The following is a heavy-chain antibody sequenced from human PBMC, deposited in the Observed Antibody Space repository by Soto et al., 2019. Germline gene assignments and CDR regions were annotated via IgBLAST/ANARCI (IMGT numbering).Heavy chain of an antibody. D-gene: IGHD2-21*02. CDR1: GFTFNTYG. CDR3: AKDRKGGIDCLVY. J-gene: IGHJ4*02. Sequence: GGSLRLSCAASGFTFNTYGMHWVRQAPGKGLEWVAVISDDGTNKYYADSVKGRFTISRDNSKNTLYLQMNSLRTEDTAVYYCAKDRKGGIDCLVYWGQG. CDR2: ISDDGTNK. V-gene: IGHV3-30*18.